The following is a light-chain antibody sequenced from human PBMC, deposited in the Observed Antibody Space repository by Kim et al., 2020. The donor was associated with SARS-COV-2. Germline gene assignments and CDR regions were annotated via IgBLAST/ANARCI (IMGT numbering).Light chain of an antibody. CDR2: DAS. CDR1: HKINSY. CDR3: QQRSDWPIT. V-gene: IGKV3-11*01. Sequence: EIVLTQSPATLSLSPGERATLSCRASHKINSYLAWYQQKPGQAHRLVIYDASNRATGIPARFSGSGSGTDFTLTISSLEPDDFAVYYCQQRSDWPITFGQGTRLEIK. J-gene: IGKJ5*01.